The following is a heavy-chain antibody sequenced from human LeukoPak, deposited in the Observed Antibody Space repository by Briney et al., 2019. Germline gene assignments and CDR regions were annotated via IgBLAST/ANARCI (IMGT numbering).Heavy chain of an antibody. Sequence: SETLSLTCAVYGGSFSGYYWSWIRQPPGKGLEWIGEINHSGSTNYNPSLTSRVTISVDTSKNQFSLKLSSVTAADTAVYYCARGRVLTYYYDSSGYYAFDYWGQGTLVTVSS. V-gene: IGHV4-34*01. CDR1: GGSFSGYY. CDR3: ARGRVLTYYYDSSGYYAFDY. D-gene: IGHD3-22*01. J-gene: IGHJ4*02. CDR2: INHSGST.